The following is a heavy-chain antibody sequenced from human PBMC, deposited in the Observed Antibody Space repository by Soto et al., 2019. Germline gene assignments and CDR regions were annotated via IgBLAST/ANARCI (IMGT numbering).Heavy chain of an antibody. Sequence: EVQLLESGGGLVQPGGSLRLSCAASGFTFSSNAMNWVRQAPGKGLEWVSVISGTGGRIYYADSVKGRFTISRDNSKNTLYLEMNSLRVEDTAVYYCAKSLNINWKNWFDPWAQGTLVTVSS. J-gene: IGHJ5*02. D-gene: IGHD1-1*01. CDR2: ISGTGGRI. CDR1: GFTFSSNA. V-gene: IGHV3-23*01. CDR3: AKSLNINWKNWFDP.